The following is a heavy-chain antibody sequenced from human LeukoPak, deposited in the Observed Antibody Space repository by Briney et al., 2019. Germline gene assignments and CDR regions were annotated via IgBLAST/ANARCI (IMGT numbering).Heavy chain of an antibody. D-gene: IGHD6-19*01. CDR1: GDSFSSVADY. V-gene: IGHV4-39*07. J-gene: IGHJ4*02. CDR2: GDYSGGT. CDR3: AGERGEEYSSGWYKRNYFDN. Sequence: PSETLSLTCTVSGDSFSSVADYWAWIRQPPGKGLEWIASGDYSGGTYYNPSLESRVAISADMSKNQFSLKLTSVTGADTAVYYCAGERGEEYSSGWYKRNYFDNWGQGIRVTVSS.